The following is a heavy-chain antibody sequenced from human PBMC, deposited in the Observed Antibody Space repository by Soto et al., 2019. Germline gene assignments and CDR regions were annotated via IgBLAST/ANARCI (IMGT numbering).Heavy chain of an antibody. CDR1: GGSISSYY. Sequence: SETLSLTCTVSGGSISSYYWSWIRQPPGKGLEWIGYIYYSGSTNYNPSLKSRVTISVDTSKNQFSLKLSSVTAADTAVYYCARGIMLGTTRFDYWGQGTLVTVSS. J-gene: IGHJ4*02. CDR3: ARGIMLGTTRFDY. D-gene: IGHD4-17*01. V-gene: IGHV4-59*01. CDR2: IYYSGST.